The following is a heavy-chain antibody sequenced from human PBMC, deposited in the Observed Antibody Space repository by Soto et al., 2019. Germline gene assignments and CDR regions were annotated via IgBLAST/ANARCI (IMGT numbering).Heavy chain of an antibody. CDR1: GGSISSYY. Sequence: SETLSLTCTVSGGSISSYYWSWIRQPAGKGLEWIGRIYTSGSTNYNPSLKSRVTMSVDTSKNQFSLKLSSVTAADTAVYYCAREWIGVDTARVGYYYYGMDVWGQGTTVTVSS. CDR2: IYTSGST. J-gene: IGHJ6*02. V-gene: IGHV4-4*07. CDR3: AREWIGVDTARVGYYYYGMDV. D-gene: IGHD5-18*01.